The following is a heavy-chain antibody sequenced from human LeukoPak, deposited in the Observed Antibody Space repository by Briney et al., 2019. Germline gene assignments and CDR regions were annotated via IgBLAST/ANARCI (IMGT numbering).Heavy chain of an antibody. D-gene: IGHD2-21*02. CDR3: ARSMYCGGDCYYYFDY. J-gene: IGHJ4*02. V-gene: IGHV3-74*01. CDR1: GFTFSSYW. CDR2: INSDGTII. Sequence: GGSLRLSCAASGFTFSSYWMHWVRQAPGKGLVWVSRINSDGTIIGYADSVKGRFTISRDNAKNTLYLQMNSLRADDTAVYYCARSMYCGGDCYYYFDYWGQGTLVTVAS.